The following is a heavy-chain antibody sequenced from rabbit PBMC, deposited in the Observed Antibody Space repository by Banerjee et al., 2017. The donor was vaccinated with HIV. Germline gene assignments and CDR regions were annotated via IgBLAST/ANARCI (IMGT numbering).Heavy chain of an antibody. J-gene: IGHJ4*01. CDR3: AREGVSSYYSFNL. D-gene: IGHD8-1*01. CDR1: GFDFSANA. V-gene: IGHV1S47*01. Sequence: QEQLVESGGGLVQPEGSLTLTCTASGFDFSANAMCWVRQAPGKGLEWIACITNGDGSTYYASWAKGRFTISKTSSTTVTLQVTSLTAADTATYFCAREGVSSYYSFNLWGPGTLVTVS. CDR2: ITNGDGST.